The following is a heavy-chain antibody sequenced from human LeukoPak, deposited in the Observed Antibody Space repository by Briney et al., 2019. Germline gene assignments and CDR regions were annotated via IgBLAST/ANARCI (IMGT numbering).Heavy chain of an antibody. CDR2: IRQEGSEK. CDR3: AKILAADPNWFDP. Sequence: GGSLRLSCAASGFTFSSYWMGWVRQAPGQGLEWVANIRQEGSEKNYADSVKGRFTISRDNAKNSLYLQMSSLRAEDTAVYYCAKILAADPNWFDPWGQGTLVTVSS. J-gene: IGHJ5*02. CDR1: GFTFSSYW. V-gene: IGHV3-7*03. D-gene: IGHD6-13*01.